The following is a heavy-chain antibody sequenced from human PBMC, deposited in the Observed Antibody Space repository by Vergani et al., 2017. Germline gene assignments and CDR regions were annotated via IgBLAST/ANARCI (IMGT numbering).Heavy chain of an antibody. Sequence: QVQLQQWGAGLLKPSETLSLTCAVYGGSFSGYYWSWIRQPPGKGLEWIGEINHSGSTNYNPSLKSRVTISVDTSKNQFSLKLSSVTAADTAVYYCARPEEPVVTITNGYYYYYMDVWGKGTTVTVSS. J-gene: IGHJ6*03. CDR2: INHSGST. CDR3: ARPEEPVVTITNGYYYYYMDV. CDR1: GGSFSGYY. D-gene: IGHD3-22*01. V-gene: IGHV4-34*01.